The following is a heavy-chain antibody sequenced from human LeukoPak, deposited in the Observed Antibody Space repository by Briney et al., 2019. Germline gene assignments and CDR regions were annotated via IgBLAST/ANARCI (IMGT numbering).Heavy chain of an antibody. CDR3: ARSVTMIVVGSYFDY. CDR2: IYYSGST. V-gene: IGHV4-39*01. D-gene: IGHD3-22*01. CDR1: GGSISSRSYY. Sequence: SETLSLTCTVSGGSISSRSYYWGWIRQPPGKGLEWIGSIYYSGSTYYNPSLKSRVTIFVDTSKNQFSLKLSSVTAADTAVYYCARSVTMIVVGSYFDYWGQGTLVTVSS. J-gene: IGHJ4*02.